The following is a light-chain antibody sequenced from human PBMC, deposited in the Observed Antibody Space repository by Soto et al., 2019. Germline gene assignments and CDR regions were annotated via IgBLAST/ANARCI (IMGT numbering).Light chain of an antibody. Sequence: EIVFTQSPGTLSLSPGERATLSCRASQSVSSNYLAWYQQKPDQAPRLIIYGASTRANGIPARFSGSGSGTELTLTISSLQSEDFAVYYCQQYNNWPTWTFGQGTKVDIK. V-gene: IGKV3-15*01. CDR2: GAS. CDR1: QSVSSN. J-gene: IGKJ1*01. CDR3: QQYNNWPTWT.